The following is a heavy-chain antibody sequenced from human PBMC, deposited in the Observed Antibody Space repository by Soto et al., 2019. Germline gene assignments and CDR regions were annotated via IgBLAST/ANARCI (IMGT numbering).Heavy chain of an antibody. J-gene: IGHJ4*02. CDR3: ARALLTNWNYDY. V-gene: IGHV4-59*01. Sequence: SDTLSLTCTVSGGSISSYYWSWIRQPPGKGLEWIGYIYYSGSTNYNPSLKSRVTISVDTSKNQFSLKLSSVTAADTAVYYCARALLTNWNYDYWGQGTLVTVSS. CDR1: GGSISSYY. CDR2: IYYSGST. D-gene: IGHD1-7*01.